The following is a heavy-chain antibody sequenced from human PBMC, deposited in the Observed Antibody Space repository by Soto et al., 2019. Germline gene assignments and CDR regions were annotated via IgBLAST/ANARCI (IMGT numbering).Heavy chain of an antibody. CDR2: ISWNTGRI. J-gene: IGHJ5*02. V-gene: IGHV3-9*01. Sequence: GGSLRLSCAASGFTFDDYAMHWVRQVPGKGLEWVSGISWNTGRIDYADSVKGRFTIPRDNAKNPLYLQMHSLRDEDTALYYCAKDKGGTLFNSFDPWGPGTLVTVSS. CDR3: AKDKGGTLFNSFDP. D-gene: IGHD1-1*01. CDR1: GFTFDDYA.